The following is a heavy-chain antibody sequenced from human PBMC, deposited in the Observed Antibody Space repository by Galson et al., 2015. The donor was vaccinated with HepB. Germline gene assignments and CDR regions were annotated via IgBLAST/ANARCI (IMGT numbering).Heavy chain of an antibody. CDR1: GFTFNSYG. Sequence: SLRLSCAASGFTFNSYGMHWVRQAPGKGLEWVAVISYDETNKYYADSVKGRFTISRDNSKNTLYLQMNGLRAEDTAVYYCAKDGPMNIAGAYYYMDVWGKGTTVTVSS. CDR3: AKDGPMNIAGAYYYMDV. CDR2: ISYDETNK. V-gene: IGHV3-30*18. D-gene: IGHD6-19*01. J-gene: IGHJ6*03.